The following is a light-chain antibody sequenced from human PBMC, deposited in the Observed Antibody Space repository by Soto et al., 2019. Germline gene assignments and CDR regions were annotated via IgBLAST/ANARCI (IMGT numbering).Light chain of an antibody. J-gene: IGLJ3*02. Sequence: QSVLTQPASVSGSPGQSISISCTGTSSDVGAYNYVSWYQQHPGKAPKLMIYEVSNRPSWVSHRFSGSRSGNTASLTISGLQSEDEADYYCISYTTSDTWVFGGGTKVTVL. CDR3: ISYTTSDTWV. CDR1: SSDVGAYNY. CDR2: EVS. V-gene: IGLV2-14*01.